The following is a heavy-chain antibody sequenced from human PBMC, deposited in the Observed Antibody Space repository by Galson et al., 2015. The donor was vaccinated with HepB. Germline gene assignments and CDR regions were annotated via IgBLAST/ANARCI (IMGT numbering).Heavy chain of an antibody. D-gene: IGHD3-22*01. J-gene: IGHJ4*02. V-gene: IGHV3-30-3*01. Sequence: SLRLSCAASGFTFSSYAMHWVRQAPGKGLEWVAVISYDGSNKYYADSVKGRFTISRDNSKNTLYLQMNSLRAEDTAVYYCARDLGDYDSSGFLDYWGQGTLVTVSS. CDR1: GFTFSSYA. CDR3: ARDLGDYDSSGFLDY. CDR2: ISYDGSNK.